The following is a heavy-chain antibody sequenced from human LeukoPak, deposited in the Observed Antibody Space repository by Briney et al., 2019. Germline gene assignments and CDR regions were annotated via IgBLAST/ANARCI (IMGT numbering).Heavy chain of an antibody. J-gene: IGHJ6*02. CDR1: GGSISSSSYY. CDR2: IYYSGST. CDR3: ARDIVVVVAATRGSYYYGMDV. D-gene: IGHD2-15*01. V-gene: IGHV4-39*01. Sequence: SETLSLTCTVSGGSISSSSYYWGWIRQPPGKGLECIGSIYYSGSTYYNPSLKSRVTISVDTSKNQFSLKLSSVTAADTAVYYCARDIVVVVAATRGSYYYGMDVWGQGTTVTVSS.